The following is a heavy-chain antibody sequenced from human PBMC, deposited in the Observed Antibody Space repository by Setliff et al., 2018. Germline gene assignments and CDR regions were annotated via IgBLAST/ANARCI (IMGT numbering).Heavy chain of an antibody. J-gene: IGHJ4*02. V-gene: IGHV3-48*03. Sequence: LSCTTSGFTFISYEVNWVRQAPGKGLEWVSYISSSGTTKHYADSVKGRFTISRDDARNSMYLQMDSLRVEDTAVYYCARGSAYSSGSFDCWGQGTLVTVSS. CDR2: ISSSGTTK. CDR3: ARGSAYSSGSFDC. CDR1: GFTFISYE. D-gene: IGHD3-22*01.